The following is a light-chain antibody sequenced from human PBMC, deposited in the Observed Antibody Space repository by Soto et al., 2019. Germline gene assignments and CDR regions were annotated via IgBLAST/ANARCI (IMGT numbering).Light chain of an antibody. CDR3: QQYGSSPQT. Sequence: EIVLTQSPGTLSLSPGVRAALSCRASQSVSSSSLAWYQQKPGQAPRLLVYGASSRATGVPDRFSGSGSGTDFTLIISSLRPEDFALYFCQQYGSSPQTFGQGTKVESK. J-gene: IGKJ1*01. CDR2: GAS. CDR1: QSVSSSS. V-gene: IGKV3-20*01.